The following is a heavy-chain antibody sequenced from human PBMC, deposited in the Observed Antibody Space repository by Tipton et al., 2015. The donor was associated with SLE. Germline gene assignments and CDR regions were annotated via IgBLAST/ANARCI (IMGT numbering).Heavy chain of an antibody. CDR3: ASGAGWLIDY. Sequence: SLRLSCASSGFTLSRQWVNWFRQSPGKGLEWVAIIKQYGSDKKNVDSVKGRFTISRDKTKDSVYLQMNSLRAEDTGLYYCASGAGWLIDYWGQGTLVTVSS. J-gene: IGHJ4*02. D-gene: IGHD6-19*01. V-gene: IGHV3-7*01. CDR2: IKQYGSDK. CDR1: GFTLSRQW.